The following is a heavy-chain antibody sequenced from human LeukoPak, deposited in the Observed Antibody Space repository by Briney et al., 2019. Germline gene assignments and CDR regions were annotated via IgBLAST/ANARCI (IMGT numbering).Heavy chain of an antibody. Sequence: PGRSLRLSCAASGFTFGVYSMHWVRQAPGKGLEWVSGISWNSGSIGYADAVKGRFTISRDNAKNTLYIQMNSLRAEDMALYYCAKGGLRGYSYGDWQHCHYWDQGTRHTVSS. CDR1: GFTFGVYS. V-gene: IGHV3-9*03. D-gene: IGHD5-18*01. CDR2: ISWNSGSI. J-gene: IGHJ4*02. CDR3: AKGGLRGYSYGDWQHCHY.